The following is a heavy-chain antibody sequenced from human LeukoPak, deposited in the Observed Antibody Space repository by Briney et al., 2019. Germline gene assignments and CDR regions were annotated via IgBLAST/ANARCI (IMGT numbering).Heavy chain of an antibody. V-gene: IGHV1-58*02. D-gene: IGHD3-10*01. J-gene: IGHJ5*02. Sequence: SVKVSCKASGFTFTSSAMQWVRQARGQRLEWIGWIVVGSGNTNYAQKFQERVTITRDMSTSTAYMELSSLRSEDTAVYYCAADANYYGSGSWVPWGQGTLVTVSS. CDR2: IVVGSGNT. CDR1: GFTFTSSA. CDR3: AADANYYGSGSWVP.